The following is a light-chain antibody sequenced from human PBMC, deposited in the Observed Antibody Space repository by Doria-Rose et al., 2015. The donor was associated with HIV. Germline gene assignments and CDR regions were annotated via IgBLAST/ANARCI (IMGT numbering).Light chain of an antibody. CDR3: HQYGTSWT. J-gene: IGKJ1*01. Sequence: QSPGTLSLSPGESATLSCRARQSFSRTYLAWYQQRPGQATSLLIYDGSTSATGSPDRFSASGSGTDFTLTINRLEPEDFALYYCHQYGTSWTFGQGTKVEI. CDR2: DGS. V-gene: IGKV3-20*01. CDR1: QSFSRTY.